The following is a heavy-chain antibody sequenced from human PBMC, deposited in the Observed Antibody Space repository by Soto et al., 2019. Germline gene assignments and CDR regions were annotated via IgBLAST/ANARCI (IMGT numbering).Heavy chain of an antibody. CDR1: GFTFSSYA. J-gene: IGHJ6*02. CDR2: ISGSGGST. CDR3: AKGIVVVPAAIQGGWYYYGMDV. D-gene: IGHD2-2*02. Sequence: GGSLRLSCAASGFTFSSYAMGWVRQAPGKGLEWVSAISGSGGSTYYADSVKGRFTISRDNSKNTLYLQMNSLRAEDTAVYYCAKGIVVVPAAIQGGWYYYGMDVWGQGTTVTVSS. V-gene: IGHV3-23*01.